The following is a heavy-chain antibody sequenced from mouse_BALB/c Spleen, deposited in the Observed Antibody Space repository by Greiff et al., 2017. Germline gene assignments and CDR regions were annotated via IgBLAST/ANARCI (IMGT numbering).Heavy chain of an antibody. D-gene: IGHD2-14*01. CDR1: GFNIKDYY. CDR3: ARDTYYRYDGAWFAY. J-gene: IGHJ3*01. Sequence: EVQLVESGAELVRPGALVKLSCKASGFNIKDYYMHWVKQRPEQGLEWIGWIDPENGNTIYDPKFQGKASITADTSSNTAYLQLSSLTSEDTAVYYCARDTYYRYDGAWFAYWGQGTLVTVSA. CDR2: IDPENGNT. V-gene: IGHV14-1*02.